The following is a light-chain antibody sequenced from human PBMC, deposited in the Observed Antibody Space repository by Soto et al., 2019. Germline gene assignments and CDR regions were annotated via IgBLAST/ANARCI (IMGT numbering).Light chain of an antibody. CDR3: QQYDNLPIT. J-gene: IGKJ5*01. Sequence: DIQMTQSPSTLSASVGDRVTITCRASQSVISWLAWYQQKPGKAPKLLIYVASSLESGVPSRFSGSGSGTEFTLTISSLQPEDIATYYCQQYDNLPITFGQGTRLEIK. CDR1: QSVISW. V-gene: IGKV1-5*01. CDR2: VAS.